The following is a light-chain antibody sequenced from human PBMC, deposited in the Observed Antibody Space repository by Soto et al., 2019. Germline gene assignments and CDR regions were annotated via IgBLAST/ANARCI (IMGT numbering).Light chain of an antibody. CDR2: GAS. Sequence: EIVFTQSPGTLSLSPGEIATLSCRATQSVSSSYLAWYRQKPGQAPRLLIYGASSRATGIPDRFSGSGSGTDFTLTISRLEHEDFAVYYCQQYGSTRVTFGQGTRLEIK. J-gene: IGKJ5*01. CDR1: QSVSSSY. V-gene: IGKV3-20*01. CDR3: QQYGSTRVT.